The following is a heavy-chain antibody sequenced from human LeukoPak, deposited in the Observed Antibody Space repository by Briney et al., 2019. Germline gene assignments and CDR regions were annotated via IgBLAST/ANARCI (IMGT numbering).Heavy chain of an antibody. J-gene: IGHJ4*02. V-gene: IGHV3-23*01. D-gene: IGHD3-22*01. CDR2: ISGSGGST. CDR3: AKGSDYYDSSGHFDY. CDR1: GFTFSSYG. Sequence: GGTLRLSCAASGFTFSSYGMSWVRQAPGEGLEWVSAISGSGGSTYYADSVKGRFTISRDNSKNTLYLQMNSLRAEDTAVYYCAKGSDYYDSSGHFDYWGQGTLVTVSS.